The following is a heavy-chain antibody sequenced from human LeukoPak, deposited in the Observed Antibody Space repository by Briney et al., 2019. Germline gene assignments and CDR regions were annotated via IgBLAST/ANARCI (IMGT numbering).Heavy chain of an antibody. D-gene: IGHD2-21*02. CDR3: ARSGGGDHFDY. CDR1: GFTFRSYW. CDR2: IKQDGSEK. V-gene: IGHV3-7*01. Sequence: GGSLRLSCAASGFTFRSYWMSWVRQAPGEGLEWVANIKQDGSEKYYVDSVKGRFSISRDNAKNSLYMQMNSLRAEDTAVYYCARSGGGDHFDYWGQGTLVTVSS. J-gene: IGHJ4*02.